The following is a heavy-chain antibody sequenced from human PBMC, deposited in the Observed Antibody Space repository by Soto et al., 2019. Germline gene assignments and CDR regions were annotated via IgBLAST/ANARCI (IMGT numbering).Heavy chain of an antibody. J-gene: IGHJ4*02. V-gene: IGHV2-5*02. CDR2: SDWDDDK. Sequence: QITLNESGPTVVRPTETLTLTCRFSGFSLTTSGVGVGWIRQSPGKAPEWLARSDWDDDKRYSASLKSRLTITKDTSKNQVVLTVSNLDPTDTDIYYCEQKVLRTVFGLVTTTAIYFDFWGQGPPVAVSS. CDR1: GFSLTTSGVG. CDR3: EQKVLRTVFGLVTTTAIYFDF. D-gene: IGHD3-3*01.